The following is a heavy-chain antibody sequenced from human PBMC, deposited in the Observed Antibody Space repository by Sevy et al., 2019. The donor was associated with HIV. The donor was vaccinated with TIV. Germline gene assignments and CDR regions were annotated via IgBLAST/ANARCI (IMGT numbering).Heavy chain of an antibody. CDR2: ISYDGSNK. V-gene: IGHV3-30*18. D-gene: IGHD3-10*01. CDR1: GFTFSSYG. J-gene: IGHJ3*02. CDR3: AKVLVGEQQDDAFDI. Sequence: GGSLRLSCAASGFTFSSYGMHWVRQAPGKGLEWVAVISYDGSNKYYAESVKGRFTISRDNSKNTLYLQMNSLRAEDTAVYYCAKVLVGEQQDDAFDIWGQGTMVTVSS.